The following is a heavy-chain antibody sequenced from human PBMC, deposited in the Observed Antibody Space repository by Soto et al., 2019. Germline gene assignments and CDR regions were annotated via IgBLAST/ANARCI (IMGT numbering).Heavy chain of an antibody. Sequence: SETLSLMCSVSGGSISSYYWSCIRQPPGKGLEWIGYIYYSGSTNYNPSLKSRVTISVDTSKNQFSLKLSSVTAADTAVYHCARDLGDIAAGVGWFDPWGQGTLVTVSS. D-gene: IGHD6-13*01. CDR1: GGSISSYY. V-gene: IGHV4-59*01. J-gene: IGHJ5*02. CDR3: ARDLGDIAAGVGWFDP. CDR2: IYYSGST.